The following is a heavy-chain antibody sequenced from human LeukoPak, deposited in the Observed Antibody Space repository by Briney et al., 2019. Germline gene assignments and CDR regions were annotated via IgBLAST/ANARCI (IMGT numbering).Heavy chain of an antibody. D-gene: IGHD6-13*01. Sequence: GGSLRLSCAASGFTFSSYEMSWVRQAPGKGLEWVSHISTSGSTIYYANSVKGRFTISRDNAKNSLYLQMNSLRAEDTALYYCARSFSAGYYYFDYWGQGTLVTVSS. V-gene: IGHV3-48*03. CDR2: ISTSGSTI. CDR3: ARSFSAGYYYFDY. CDR1: GFTFSSYE. J-gene: IGHJ4*02.